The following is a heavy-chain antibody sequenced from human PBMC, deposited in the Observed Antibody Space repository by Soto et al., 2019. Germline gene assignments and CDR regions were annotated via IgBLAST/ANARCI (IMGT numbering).Heavy chain of an antibody. CDR2: INHSGST. D-gene: IGHD3-3*01. V-gene: IGHV4-34*01. CDR1: GGSFSGYY. CDR3: ARARRDTIFGVVINYYFDI. Sequence: QVQLQQWGAGLLKPSETLSLTCAVYGGSFSGYYWSWIRQPPGKGLEWIGEINHSGSTNYNPSLKSRFSISVDMSKNQFSLKLSSVTAADTAVYYCARARRDTIFGVVINYYFDIWGQGTMVTVSS. J-gene: IGHJ3*02.